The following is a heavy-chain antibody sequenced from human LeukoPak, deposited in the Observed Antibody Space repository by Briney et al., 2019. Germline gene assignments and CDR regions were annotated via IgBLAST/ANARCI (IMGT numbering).Heavy chain of an antibody. D-gene: IGHD6-13*01. V-gene: IGHV4-59*01. CDR3: ARASRYSSSWYSWFDP. Sequence: PSETLSLTCTVSGGSISSYYWSWIRQPPGKGLEWIGYIHYSGSTNYNPSLKSRVTISVDTSKNQFSLKPSSVTAADTAVYYCARASRYSSSWYSWFDPWGQGTLVTVSS. CDR2: IHYSGST. J-gene: IGHJ5*02. CDR1: GGSISSYY.